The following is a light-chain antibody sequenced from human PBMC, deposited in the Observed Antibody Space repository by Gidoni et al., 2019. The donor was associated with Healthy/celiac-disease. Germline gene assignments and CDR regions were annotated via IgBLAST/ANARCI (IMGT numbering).Light chain of an antibody. V-gene: IGLV1-40*01. CDR3: QSYDSSLRVV. CDR2: GNS. Sequence: QSVLTQPPSVSGAPGHRVTISCTGSSSNIGAGYDVHWYQQLPGTAPKLLIYGNSNRPSGGPDRFSGSKAGTSASLAITGLQAEDEADYYCQSYDSSLRVVFGGGTKLTVL. CDR1: SSNIGAGYD. J-gene: IGLJ2*01.